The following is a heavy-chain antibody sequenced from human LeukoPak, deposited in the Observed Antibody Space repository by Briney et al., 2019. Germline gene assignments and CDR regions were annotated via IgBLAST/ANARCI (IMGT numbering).Heavy chain of an antibody. V-gene: IGHV3-21*01. CDR3: ARDLGYSSGWYGYYYYYYGMDV. CDR2: ISSSSSYI. Sequence: GGPLILCCASSGFIFSSYSMNWLRQAPGKGLELVSFISSSSSYIYYADLVKRRFTISRDNAKNSLYLQMNSLRAEDTAVYYCARDLGYSSGWYGYYYYYYGMDVWGQGTTVTVSS. J-gene: IGHJ6*02. D-gene: IGHD6-19*01. CDR1: GFIFSSYS.